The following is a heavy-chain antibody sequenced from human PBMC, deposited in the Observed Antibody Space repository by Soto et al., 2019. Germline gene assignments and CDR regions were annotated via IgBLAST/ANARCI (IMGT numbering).Heavy chain of an antibody. CDR3: AKLVIGYCSGNTCDDY. D-gene: IGHD2-15*01. Sequence: VQLLESGGGLIQPGGSLRLSCAASGFTFSYGIHWLRQAPGKGLEWVAYISYDSSNKFYGDSMKGRFTISRDNSKNTQFLQINSLRAEDTAVYYCAKLVIGYCSGNTCDDYWGQGTLVAVSS. CDR2: ISYDSSNK. J-gene: IGHJ4*02. V-gene: IGHV3-30*18. CDR1: GFTFSYG.